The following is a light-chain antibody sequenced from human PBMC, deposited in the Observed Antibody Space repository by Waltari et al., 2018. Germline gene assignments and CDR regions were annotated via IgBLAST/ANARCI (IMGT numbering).Light chain of an antibody. CDR1: TSDVGGDNY. CDR2: EVS. Sequence: ALLPPASASGSPGQPTTISCTATTSDVGGDNYVSWYQQHPREAPHLMIYEVSYQPSGVAHRRSGYTSGDTASLTISGLQAEDEAAYYCTSYTSSSALVVFGGGTKLTVL. V-gene: IGLV2-14*01. CDR3: TSYTSSSALVV. J-gene: IGLJ2*01.